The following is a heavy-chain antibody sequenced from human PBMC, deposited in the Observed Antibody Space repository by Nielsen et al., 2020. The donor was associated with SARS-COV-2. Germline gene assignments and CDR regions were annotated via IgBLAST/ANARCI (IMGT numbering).Heavy chain of an antibody. CDR1: GFTFSSYA. Sequence: GGSLRLSCAASGFTFSSYAMHWVRQAPGKGLEWVAVISYDGSNKYYADSVKGRFTISRDNSKNTLYLQMNSLRAEDTAVYYCAKAAGYSSSWYLRWFDPWGQGTLVTVSS. CDR3: AKAAGYSSSWYLRWFDP. J-gene: IGHJ5*02. V-gene: IGHV3-30-3*01. D-gene: IGHD6-13*01. CDR2: ISYDGSNK.